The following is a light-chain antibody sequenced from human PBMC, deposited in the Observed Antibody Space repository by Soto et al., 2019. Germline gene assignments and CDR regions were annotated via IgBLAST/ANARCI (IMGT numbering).Light chain of an antibody. J-gene: IGKJ4*01. Sequence: DIQLTQSPPFLSASVGDRVTVTCRASQGINSYLAWYQQKPGKAPKLLIYTASTLQSGVPSRFSGSGSGTEFTLTITSLQPEDFAAYYCQQLYTYPLTFGGGTKVDIK. CDR2: TAS. V-gene: IGKV1-9*01. CDR3: QQLYTYPLT. CDR1: QGINSY.